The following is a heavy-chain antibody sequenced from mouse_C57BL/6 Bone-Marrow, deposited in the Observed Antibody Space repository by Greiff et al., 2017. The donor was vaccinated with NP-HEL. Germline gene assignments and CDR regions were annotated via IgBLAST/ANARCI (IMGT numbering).Heavy chain of an antibody. Sequence: VKLMESGPGLVAPSQRLSITCTVSGFSLTSYGVHWVRQPPGKGLEWLVVIWSDGSTTYNSALKSRLSISKDNSKSQVFLKMNSLQTDDTAMYYCARGDGYYTWFAYWGQGTLVTVSA. CDR2: IWSDGST. D-gene: IGHD2-3*01. J-gene: IGHJ3*01. CDR1: GFSLTSYG. V-gene: IGHV2-6*03. CDR3: ARGDGYYTWFAY.